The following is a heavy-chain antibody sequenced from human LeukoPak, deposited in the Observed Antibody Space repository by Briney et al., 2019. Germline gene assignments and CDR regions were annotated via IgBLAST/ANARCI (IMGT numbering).Heavy chain of an antibody. CDR1: GGSFSGYY. Sequence: SETLSLNCAVYGGSFSGYYWSWIRQPPGKGLEWIGEINHSGSTNYNPSLKSRVTISVDTSKNQFSLKLSSVTAADTAVYYCARTFWSGYYNYYYGMDVWGQGTTVTVSS. D-gene: IGHD3-3*01. J-gene: IGHJ6*02. CDR3: ARTFWSGYYNYYYGMDV. CDR2: INHSGST. V-gene: IGHV4-34*01.